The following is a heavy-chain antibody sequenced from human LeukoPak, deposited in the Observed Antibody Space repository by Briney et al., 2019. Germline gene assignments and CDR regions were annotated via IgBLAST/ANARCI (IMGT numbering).Heavy chain of an antibody. CDR3: VRDKGGRSSWEFDY. CDR1: GFSFNTFG. J-gene: IGHJ4*02. V-gene: IGHV3-33*01. CDR2: IWYDGSKK. Sequence: GRSLRLSCAASGFSFNTFGMHWVRQAPGKGLEWVAVIWYDGSKKYYADSVKGRFTISRDNSKNTLYMEMNSLRDEDTAVYYCVRDKGGRSSWEFDYWGQGNLVTVSS. D-gene: IGHD6-13*01.